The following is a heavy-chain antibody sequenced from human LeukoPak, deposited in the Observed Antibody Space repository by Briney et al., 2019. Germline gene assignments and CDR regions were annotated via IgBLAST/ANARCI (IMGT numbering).Heavy chain of an antibody. D-gene: IGHD5-18*01. CDR3: ARDLGPTYSYGFHDWFDP. CDR1: GFTFSSYW. Sequence: GGSLRLSCAASGFTFSSYWMSWVRQAPGKGLEWVANIKQDGSEKYYVDSVRGRFTISRDNAKNSLYLQMNSLRAEDTAVYYCARDLGPTYSYGFHDWFDPWGQGTLVTVSS. J-gene: IGHJ5*02. V-gene: IGHV3-7*01. CDR2: IKQDGSEK.